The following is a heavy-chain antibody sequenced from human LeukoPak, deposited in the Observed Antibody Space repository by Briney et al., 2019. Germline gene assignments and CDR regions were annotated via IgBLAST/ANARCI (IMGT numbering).Heavy chain of an antibody. D-gene: IGHD2-2*01. J-gene: IGHJ6*04. CDR1: VGTLSRYA. V-gene: IGHV1-69*06. CDR2: IIPIFGTA. Sequence: GASVKVSCKASVGTLSRYAISWVRQAPGHGLEWMGGIIPIFGTANYAQKFQGRVTITADKSTSTAYMELRSLRSEDTAVYYCARALIVVVPAAMSPYYYGMDVWGKGTTVTVSS. CDR3: ARALIVVVPAAMSPYYYGMDV.